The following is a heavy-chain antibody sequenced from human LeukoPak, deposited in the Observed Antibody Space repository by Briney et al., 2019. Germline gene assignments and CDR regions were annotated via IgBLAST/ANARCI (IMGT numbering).Heavy chain of an antibody. CDR2: IYYSGST. CDR3: ARVSRYSYGYGYFDY. D-gene: IGHD5-18*01. V-gene: IGHV4-59*01. CDR1: GGSISSYY. J-gene: IGHJ4*02. Sequence: PSETLSLTCTVSGGSISSYYWSWIRQPPGKGLEWIGYIYYSGSTNYNPSLKSRVTISVDTSKNQFSLKLSSVTAADTAVYYCARVSRYSYGYGYFDYWGQGTLVTVSS.